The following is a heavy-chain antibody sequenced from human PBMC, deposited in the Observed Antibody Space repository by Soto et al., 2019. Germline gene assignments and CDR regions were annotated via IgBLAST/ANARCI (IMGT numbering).Heavy chain of an antibody. J-gene: IGHJ6*02. D-gene: IGHD2-2*01. CDR1: GGSISSAGFY. CDR3: ARSIDIVLVSAAMNYYHGMDV. CDR2: IYYSGRT. Sequence: PSEPLSSTCTVPGGSISSAGFYSNWIRQHPRKCLEWIGYIYYSGRTYYNPSLKSRVTISVDTSKNRFSLKLSSVTAADTAVYYCARSIDIVLVSAAMNYYHGMDVWGQGTTVTVS. V-gene: IGHV4-31*03.